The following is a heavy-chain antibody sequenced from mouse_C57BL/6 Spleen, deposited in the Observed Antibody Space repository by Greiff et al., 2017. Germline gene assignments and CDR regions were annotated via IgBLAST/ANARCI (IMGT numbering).Heavy chain of an antibody. CDR3: AREGHSSGLPYAMDY. V-gene: IGHV1-39*01. J-gene: IGHJ4*01. D-gene: IGHD3-2*02. CDR1: GYSFTDYN. CDR2: INPNYGTT. Sequence: VQLKESGPELVKPGASVKISCKASGYSFTDYNMNWVKQSNGKSLEWIGVINPNYGTTSYNQKFKGKATLTVDQSSSTAYMQLNSLTSEDSAVYYCAREGHSSGLPYAMDYWGQGTSVTVSS.